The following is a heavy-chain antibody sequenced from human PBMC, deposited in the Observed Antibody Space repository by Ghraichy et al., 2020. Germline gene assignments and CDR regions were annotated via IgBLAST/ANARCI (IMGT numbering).Heavy chain of an antibody. Sequence: LSLTCAASGFTFTRYAMSWVRQAPGKGLEWVSALIGGGDSTNYADSVKGRFTISRDNSRNTLYLGMNTLRVEDTATYYCAKKKDSSGYFYEWGQGTLGTVSS. J-gene: IGHJ4*02. CDR3: AKKKDSSGYFYE. CDR1: GFTFTRYA. D-gene: IGHD3-22*01. CDR2: LIGGGDST. V-gene: IGHV3-23*01.